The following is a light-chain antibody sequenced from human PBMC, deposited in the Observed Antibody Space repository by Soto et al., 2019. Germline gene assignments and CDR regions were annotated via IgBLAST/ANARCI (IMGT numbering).Light chain of an antibody. J-gene: IGLJ2*01. V-gene: IGLV6-57*02. Sequence: FMLTQPHSVSESPGKTVTISCTGSSGNIASAYVQWYKQRPGTAPTTVIYEDNQRPSGVPDRFSGSIDSSSNSASLTISGLKTEDEADYYSQSHDSNNHVVFGGGTKLTVL. CDR1: SGNIASAY. CDR2: EDN. CDR3: QSHDSNNHVV.